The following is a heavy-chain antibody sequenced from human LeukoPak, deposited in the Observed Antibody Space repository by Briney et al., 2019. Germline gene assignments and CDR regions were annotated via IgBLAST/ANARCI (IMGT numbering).Heavy chain of an antibody. J-gene: IGHJ5*02. Sequence: PGGTLRLSCAASGFTFSTYGMHWVRQATGQGLEWVSSIGIAGDTYYPDSVKGRFTISRENAKTSLYLQMNSLGAGDTAVYYCTRGTITGENWFDPWGQGTLVTVSS. CDR1: GFTFSTYG. CDR2: IGIAGDT. D-gene: IGHD7-27*01. CDR3: TRGTITGENWFDP. V-gene: IGHV3-13*04.